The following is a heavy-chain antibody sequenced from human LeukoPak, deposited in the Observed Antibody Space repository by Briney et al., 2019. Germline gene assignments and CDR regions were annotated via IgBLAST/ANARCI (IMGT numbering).Heavy chain of an antibody. CDR3: AKDIYGDYGGLDY. J-gene: IGHJ4*02. Sequence: GGSLRLSCAASGFTFSSYSMNWVRQAPGKGLEWVSTIINSGGSTYYADSVKGRFTISRDNSKNTLYLQMNSLRAEDTAVYYCAKDIYGDYGGLDYWGQGTLVTVSS. D-gene: IGHD4-17*01. V-gene: IGHV3-23*01. CDR1: GFTFSSYS. CDR2: IINSGGST.